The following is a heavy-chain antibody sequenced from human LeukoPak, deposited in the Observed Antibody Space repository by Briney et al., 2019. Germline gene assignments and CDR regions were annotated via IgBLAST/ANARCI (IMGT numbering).Heavy chain of an antibody. CDR3: ARHRFDYYGSGSYYTP. CDR2: INHSGST. Sequence: SETLSLTCAVYGGSFSGYYWSWIRKPPGKGLEWIGEINHSGSTNYNPSLKSRVTISVDTSKNQFSLKLSSVTAADTAVYYCARHRFDYYGSGSYYTPWGQGTLVTVSS. V-gene: IGHV4-34*01. J-gene: IGHJ5*02. CDR1: GGSFSGYY. D-gene: IGHD3-10*01.